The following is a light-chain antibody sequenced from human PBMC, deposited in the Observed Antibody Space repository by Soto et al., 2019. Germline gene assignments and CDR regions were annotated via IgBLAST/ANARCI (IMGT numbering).Light chain of an antibody. V-gene: IGLV4-69*01. CDR2: VNSDGSH. J-gene: IGLJ2*01. Sequence: QLVLTQSPSASASLGASVKLTCTLSSGHSSYPIAWHQQQPEKGPRYLKKVNSDGSHNKGDGIPDRFSGSSSGAERYLTISSLQSEDEADYYCQTWATGIRIFGGGTKLTVL. CDR1: SGHSSYP. CDR3: QTWATGIRI.